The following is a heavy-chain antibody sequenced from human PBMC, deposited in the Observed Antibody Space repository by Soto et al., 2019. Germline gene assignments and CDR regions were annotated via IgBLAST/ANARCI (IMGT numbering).Heavy chain of an antibody. D-gene: IGHD2-2*01. Sequence: QVQFVQSGPEMRKPGASVKVSCKASGYAFTDFAIHWLRQAPGQGLEWMGWTNTGRGNTRYSQKFQGRMAITGDTSANIVPMELSRLAAEDPAFYYFATVKGVGHANARSQFDYWGQGNVVTVSS. V-gene: IGHV1-3*04. CDR3: ATVKGVGHANARSQFDY. CDR2: TNTGRGNT. J-gene: IGHJ4*02. CDR1: GYAFTDFA.